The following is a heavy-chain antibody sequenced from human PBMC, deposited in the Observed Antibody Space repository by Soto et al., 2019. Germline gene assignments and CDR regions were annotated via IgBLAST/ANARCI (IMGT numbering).Heavy chain of an antibody. CDR1: GYTFTSYA. J-gene: IGHJ5*02. CDR3: ARGHSGVGWFDP. Sequence: GASVKVSCKASGYTFTSYAMHWVRQAPGQRLEWMGWINAGNGNTKYSQKFQGRVTITRDTSASTAYMELSSLRSEDTAVYYCARGHSGVGWFDPWGQGTLVTVS. CDR2: INAGNGNT. V-gene: IGHV1-3*01.